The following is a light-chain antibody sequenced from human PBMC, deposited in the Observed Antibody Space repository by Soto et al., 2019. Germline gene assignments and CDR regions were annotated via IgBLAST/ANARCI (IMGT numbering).Light chain of an antibody. CDR1: SSDVGGYNY. CDR2: EVS. CDR3: LSYADTAYV. Sequence: QSVLTQPPSASGSPGQSVTISCAGTSSDVGGYNYVSWYQQYPGKLPKLMIYEVSERPSGVPDRFSGSKSGNTAFLTVSGLQAEDEADYYCLSYADTAYVFGTGTKVTVL. V-gene: IGLV2-8*01. J-gene: IGLJ1*01.